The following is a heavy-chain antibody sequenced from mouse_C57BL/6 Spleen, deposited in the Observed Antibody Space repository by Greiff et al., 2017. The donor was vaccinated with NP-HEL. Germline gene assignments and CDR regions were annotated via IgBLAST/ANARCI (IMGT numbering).Heavy chain of an antibody. Sequence: QVQLQQPGAELVKPGASVKLSCKASGYTFTSYWMHWVKRRPGQGLEWIGMIHPNGGSTNYNEKFKSKATLTVDKSSSTAYMQLSSLTSEDSAVYYCARDRPGDAMDYWGQGTSVTVSS. CDR2: IHPNGGST. V-gene: IGHV1-64*01. CDR3: ARDRPGDAMDY. J-gene: IGHJ4*01. CDR1: GYTFTSYW. D-gene: IGHD3-3*01.